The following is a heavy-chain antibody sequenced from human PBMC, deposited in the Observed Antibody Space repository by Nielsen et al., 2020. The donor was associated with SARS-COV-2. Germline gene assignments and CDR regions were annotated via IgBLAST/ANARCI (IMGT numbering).Heavy chain of an antibody. CDR1: GFTFSSYG. Sequence: GESLKISCAASGFTFSSYGMHWVRQAPGKGLEWVAVISYDGSNKYYADSVKGRFTISRDNSKNTLYLQMNSLRAEDTAVYYCAKDRSPVYSSSFDYWGQGTLVTVSS. V-gene: IGHV3-30*18. CDR2: ISYDGSNK. CDR3: AKDRSPVYSSSFDY. D-gene: IGHD6-6*01. J-gene: IGHJ4*02.